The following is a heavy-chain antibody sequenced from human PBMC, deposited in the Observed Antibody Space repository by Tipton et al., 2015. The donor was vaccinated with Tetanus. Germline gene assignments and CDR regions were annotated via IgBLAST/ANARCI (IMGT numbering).Heavy chain of an antibody. Sequence: LRLSCTVSGASISNFYWSWIRQPPGKGLEWIAYVSSSGRTNYNPSLKSRVTISVDTSSSQFSLKLSSVTAADTAVYYCARGDMVRGVIWFDPWGQGTLVTVSS. D-gene: IGHD3-10*01. V-gene: IGHV4-59*01. CDR2: VSSSGRT. CDR1: GASISNFY. CDR3: ARGDMVRGVIWFDP. J-gene: IGHJ5*02.